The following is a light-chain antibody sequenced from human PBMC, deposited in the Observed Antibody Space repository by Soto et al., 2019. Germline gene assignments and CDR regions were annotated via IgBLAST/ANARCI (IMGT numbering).Light chain of an antibody. CDR1: QDISDW. Sequence: DIQMTQSPSSLSASVGDRVTITCRASQDISDWLAWYQQKPEKAPKSLIYAAYLLQTGVPSRFSGSGSGTDFTLTISSLQPEDSATDYYPQYNPDPLTFGAGTKVEIK. J-gene: IGKJ4*01. CDR2: AAY. V-gene: IGKV1D-16*01. CDR3: PQYNPDPLT.